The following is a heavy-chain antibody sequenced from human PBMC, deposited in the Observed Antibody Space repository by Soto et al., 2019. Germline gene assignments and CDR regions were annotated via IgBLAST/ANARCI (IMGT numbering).Heavy chain of an antibody. CDR2: IVVGSGNT. CDR1: GLTLTSAA. Sequence: SVKGSCKASGLTLTSAAGQWVRQARGQRLEWIGWIVVGSGNTNYAQKFQERVTITRDMSTSTAYMELSSLRSEDTAVYYCAAEREQQLGYYYYYGMDVWGQGTTVTVSS. D-gene: IGHD6-13*01. J-gene: IGHJ6*02. V-gene: IGHV1-58*01. CDR3: AAEREQQLGYYYYYGMDV.